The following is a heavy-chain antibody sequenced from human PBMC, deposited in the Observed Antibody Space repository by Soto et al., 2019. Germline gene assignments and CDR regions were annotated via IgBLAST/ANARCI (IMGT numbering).Heavy chain of an antibody. CDR3: ARDADPDFYSSYGMDV. Sequence: SLTCTVSGGSISSGGYYWSWIRQHPGKGLEWIGYIYYSGSTYYNPSLKSRVTISVDTSKNQFSLKLSSVTAADTAVYYCARDADPDFYSSYGMDVWGQGTTVTVSS. D-gene: IGHD4-4*01. V-gene: IGHV4-31*03. CDR2: IYYSGST. J-gene: IGHJ6*02. CDR1: GGSISSGGYY.